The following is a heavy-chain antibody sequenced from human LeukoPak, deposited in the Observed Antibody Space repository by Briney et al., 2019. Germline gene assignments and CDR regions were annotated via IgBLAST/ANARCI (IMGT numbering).Heavy chain of an antibody. CDR1: GYTFASYG. CDR2: ISSDNGNT. J-gene: IGHJ4*02. D-gene: IGHD2-15*01. Sequence: GASVKVSCKASGYTFASYGTSWVRQAPGQGLEWMGWISSDNGNTNYAQKFHGRVTLTTDTSTRTAYIELRSLRSGDTAVYYCARDHVIVAADSDYWGQGTLVTVSS. CDR3: ARDHVIVAADSDY. V-gene: IGHV1-18*01.